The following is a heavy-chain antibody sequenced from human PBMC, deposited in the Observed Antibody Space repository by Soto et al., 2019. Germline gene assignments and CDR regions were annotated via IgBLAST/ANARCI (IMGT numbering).Heavy chain of an antibody. Sequence: EVQLLESGGGLVQPGGSLRLSCAASGFTFSSYAMSWVRQAPGKRLEWVSAISASGGSIYYADSVKGRFTISRDNSINALYLQMNSQRADDTAMYYCAKDWDKAAVESRFFDYWGQGTLVTVSS. CDR3: AKDWDKAAVESRFFDY. CDR2: ISASGGSI. CDR1: GFTFSSYA. J-gene: IGHJ4*02. V-gene: IGHV3-23*01. D-gene: IGHD6-13*01.